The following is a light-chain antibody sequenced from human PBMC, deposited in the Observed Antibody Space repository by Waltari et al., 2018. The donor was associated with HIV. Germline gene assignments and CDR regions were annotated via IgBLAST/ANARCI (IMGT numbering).Light chain of an antibody. CDR3: QAWDSTTGV. J-gene: IGLJ1*01. V-gene: IGLV3-1*01. Sequence: SFDLTQPPSLSVSSGQTATITCSGDKLQNKFSSWYQQKPGQSPVLVIYQDNMRPSGIPDRFSASVSGNTATLTIRETQALDEADYYCQAWDSTTGVFGTGTKVTVL. CDR2: QDN. CDR1: KLQNKF.